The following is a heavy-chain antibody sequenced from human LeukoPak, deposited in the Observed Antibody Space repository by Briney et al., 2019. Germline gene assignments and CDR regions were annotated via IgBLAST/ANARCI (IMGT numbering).Heavy chain of an antibody. D-gene: IGHD3-16*01. CDR1: GFTFRSYA. V-gene: IGHV3-23*01. CDR2: ISGSGDGA. CDR3: AKAPGFTVVTSFAW. J-gene: IGHJ4*02. Sequence: PGGSLRLSCEASGFTFRSYAMNWVRQAPGKGLEWVSVISGSGDGAHYADSVKGRFTISRDNSKNTLYLQMNSLRVEDTAVYSCAKAPGFTVVTSFAWWGQGTLVTVSS.